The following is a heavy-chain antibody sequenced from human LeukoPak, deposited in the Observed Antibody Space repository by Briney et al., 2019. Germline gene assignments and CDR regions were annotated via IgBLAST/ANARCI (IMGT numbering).Heavy chain of an antibody. CDR2: IDPSHSYT. CDR3: ARRTNYGGYYDWYFDL. Sequence: GESLRISCEGSGYSFTSHWISWARQMPGKGLEWIGRIDPSHSYTDYSPSFQGHVTISADKSINTAYLQWSSLKASDTAMYYCARRTNYGGYYDWYFDLWGRGTLVTVSS. CDR1: GYSFTSHW. D-gene: IGHD4-17*01. J-gene: IGHJ2*01. V-gene: IGHV5-10-1*01.